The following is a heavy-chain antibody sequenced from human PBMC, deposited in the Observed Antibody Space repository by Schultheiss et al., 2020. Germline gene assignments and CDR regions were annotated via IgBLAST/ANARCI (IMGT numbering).Heavy chain of an antibody. CDR1: GYSISSGYY. Sequence: GSLRLSCTVSGYSISSGYYWGWIRQPPGKGLEWIGSIYHSGSTYYNPSLKSRVTISVDTSKNQFSLKLSSVTAADTAVYYCARVTITMVRGVISAPFDPWGQGTLVTVSS. J-gene: IGHJ5*02. V-gene: IGHV4-38-2*02. CDR3: ARVTITMVRGVISAPFDP. CDR2: IYHSGST. D-gene: IGHD3-10*01.